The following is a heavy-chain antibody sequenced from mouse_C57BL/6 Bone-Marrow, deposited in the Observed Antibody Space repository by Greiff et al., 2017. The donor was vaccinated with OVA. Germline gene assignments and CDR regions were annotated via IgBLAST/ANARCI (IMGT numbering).Heavy chain of an antibody. Sequence: EVKLVESGGDLVKPGGSLKLSCAASGFTFSSYGMSWVRQTPDKRLGLVATISSGGSYSHYPDSVKGRFTISRDNAKNTQYLQMSSLKSEDTAMYYCARHHGDYWGQGTTLTVSS. CDR3: ARHHGDY. J-gene: IGHJ2*01. CDR1: GFTFSSYG. V-gene: IGHV5-6*02. CDR2: ISSGGSYS.